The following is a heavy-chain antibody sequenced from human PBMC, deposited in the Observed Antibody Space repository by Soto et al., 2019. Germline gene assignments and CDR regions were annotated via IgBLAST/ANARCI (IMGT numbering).Heavy chain of an antibody. CDR2: IIPIFGTA. D-gene: IGHD3-3*01. Sequence: SVKVSCKASGGTFSSYAISWVRQAPGQGLEWMGGIIPIFGTANYAQKFQGRVTITADESTSTAYMELSSLKASDTAMYYCARHSGPNYDFPNDYWGQGTLVPVSS. CDR1: GGTFSSYA. V-gene: IGHV1-69*13. CDR3: ARHSGPNYDFPNDY. J-gene: IGHJ4*02.